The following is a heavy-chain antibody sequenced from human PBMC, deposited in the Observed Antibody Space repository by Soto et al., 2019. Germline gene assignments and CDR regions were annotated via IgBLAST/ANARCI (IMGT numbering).Heavy chain of an antibody. J-gene: IGHJ4*02. CDR1: GATFSGYA. V-gene: IGHV1-69*18. Sequence: QVQLVQSGAEVKKPGSSVKVSCKASGATFSGYAINWVRQAPGQGLEWLGRIVPIFETLNYAKRFQGRVAYTAVESTTTVYMELTKLTHEDTDVYYCVVMGNVAVSNPRSFDYWGQGTQVTVSS. D-gene: IGHD6-19*01. CDR2: IVPIFETL. CDR3: VVMGNVAVSNPRSFDY.